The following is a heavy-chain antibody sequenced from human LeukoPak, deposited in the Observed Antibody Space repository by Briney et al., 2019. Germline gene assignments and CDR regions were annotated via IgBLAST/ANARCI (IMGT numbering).Heavy chain of an antibody. CDR3: ARAPLYCSSTSCYSDAFDI. CDR2: IYTSGST. D-gene: IGHD2-2*01. Sequence: KPSETLSLTCTVSGGSISSYYWSWIRQPAGKGLEWIGRIYTSGSTNYNPSLKSRVTMSVDTSKNQFSLKLSSVTAADTAVYYCARAPLYCSSTSCYSDAFDIWGQGTMVTVSS. V-gene: IGHV4-4*07. J-gene: IGHJ3*02. CDR1: GGSISSYY.